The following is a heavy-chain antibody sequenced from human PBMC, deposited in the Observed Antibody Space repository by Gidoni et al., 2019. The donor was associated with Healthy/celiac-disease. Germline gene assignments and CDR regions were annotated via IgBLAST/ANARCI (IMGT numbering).Heavy chain of an antibody. CDR2: INHSGST. J-gene: IGHJ4*02. D-gene: IGHD5-18*01. CDR1: GGSFSGYY. CDR3: ARGLGRGYSYGISGY. V-gene: IGHV4-34*01. Sequence: QVQLQQWGAGLLKPSETLSLTCAVYGGSFSGYYWRWIRQPPGKGLEWIGEINHSGSTNYNPSLKSRVTISVDTSKNQFSLKLSSVTAADTAVYYCARGLGRGYSYGISGYWGQGTLVTVSS.